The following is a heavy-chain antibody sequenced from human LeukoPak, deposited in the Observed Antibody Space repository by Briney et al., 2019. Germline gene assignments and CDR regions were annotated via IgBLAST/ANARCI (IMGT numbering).Heavy chain of an antibody. Sequence: PSETLSLTCAVYGGSFSGNYWSWIRQPPGKGLEWIGEINHRGSTNYNPSLKSRVTISVDTSKNQFSLKLTSVTAADTAVYYCARVGLHCTSTTCYEGFDYWGQGTLVTVSS. D-gene: IGHD2-2*01. V-gene: IGHV4-34*01. J-gene: IGHJ4*02. CDR2: INHRGST. CDR1: GGSFSGNY. CDR3: ARVGLHCTSTTCYEGFDY.